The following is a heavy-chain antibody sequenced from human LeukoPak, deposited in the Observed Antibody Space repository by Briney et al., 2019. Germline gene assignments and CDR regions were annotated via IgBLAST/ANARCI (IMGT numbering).Heavy chain of an antibody. CDR2: ISYDGSNQ. CDR1: GFTFSNFG. J-gene: IGHJ4*02. Sequence: GRSLRLSCAASGFTFSNFGIHWVRQAPGKGLEWVALISYDGSNQYYAESVKGRFTISRDNSKNTLYPQMNSLRAEDTAVYYCAKGYYYDSSGYYQHFDHWGQGTLVTVSS. V-gene: IGHV3-30*18. D-gene: IGHD3-22*01. CDR3: AKGYYYDSSGYYQHFDH.